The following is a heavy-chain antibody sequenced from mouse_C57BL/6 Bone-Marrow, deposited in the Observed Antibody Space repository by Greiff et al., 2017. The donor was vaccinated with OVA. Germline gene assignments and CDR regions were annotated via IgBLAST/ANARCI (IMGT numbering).Heavy chain of an antibody. CDR1: GFTFSSYG. J-gene: IGHJ1*03. Sequence: DVQLVESGGDLVKPGGSLKLSCAASGFTFSSYGMSWVRQTPDKRLEWVATISSGGSYTYYPDSVKGRFTISRDNAKNTLYLQMSSLKSEDTAMYYCARPYYYGTSSRGYFDVWGTGTTVTVSS. CDR3: ARPYYYGTSSRGYFDV. D-gene: IGHD1-1*01. V-gene: IGHV5-6*01. CDR2: ISSGGSYT.